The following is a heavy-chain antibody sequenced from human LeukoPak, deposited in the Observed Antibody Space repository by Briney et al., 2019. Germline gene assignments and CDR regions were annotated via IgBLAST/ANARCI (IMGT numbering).Heavy chain of an antibody. J-gene: IGHJ6*03. CDR3: ARGSSSSWYYYYYYMDV. CDR1: GYTFTSYD. V-gene: IGHV1-8*01. Sequence: ASVKVSFKASGYTFTSYDINWVRQAPGQGLEWMGWMNPNSGNTGYAQKFQGRVTMTRNTSVSTAYMELSSLRSEDTAVYYCARGSSSSWYYYYYYMDVWGKGTTVTVSS. CDR2: MNPNSGNT. D-gene: IGHD6-13*01.